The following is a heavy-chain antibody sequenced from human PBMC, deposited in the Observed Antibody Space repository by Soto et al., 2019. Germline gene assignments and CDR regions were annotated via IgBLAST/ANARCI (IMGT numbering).Heavy chain of an antibody. V-gene: IGHV4-59*01. CDR2: IYYSGST. D-gene: IGHD6-13*01. CDR1: GGSISSYY. CDR3: ARDGLEPRSSSWYKSQNWFDP. J-gene: IGHJ5*02. Sequence: PSETLSLTCTVSGGSISSYYWSWIRQPPGKGLEWIGYIYYSGSTNYNPSLKSRVTISVDTSKNQFSLKLSSVTAADTAVYYCARDGLEPRSSSWYKSQNWFDPWGQGTLVTVSS.